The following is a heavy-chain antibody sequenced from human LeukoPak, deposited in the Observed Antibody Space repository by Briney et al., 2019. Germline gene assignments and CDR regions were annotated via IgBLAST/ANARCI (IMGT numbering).Heavy chain of an antibody. Sequence: PGGSLRLSCAASGFTFSSYGMHWVRQAPGKGLEWVAVISYDGSNKYYADSVKGRFTISRDNSKNTLYLQMNSLRAEDTAVYYCAKVVLRYFDWFSPFDYWGQGTLVTVSS. V-gene: IGHV3-30*18. CDR3: AKVVLRYFDWFSPFDY. CDR2: ISYDGSNK. J-gene: IGHJ4*02. CDR1: GFTFSSYG. D-gene: IGHD3-9*01.